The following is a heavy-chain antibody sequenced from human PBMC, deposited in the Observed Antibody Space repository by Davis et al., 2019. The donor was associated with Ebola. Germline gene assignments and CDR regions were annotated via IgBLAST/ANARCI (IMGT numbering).Heavy chain of an antibody. Sequence: AESLTLSCAASGFTFSSYAMSWVRQAPGRGLEWVAFVRSHGSDDHYADSVKGRFTISRDNAKNSLYLQMNSLRAEDTAVYYCARGPSTGNSFTYWGQGTLVTVSS. CDR2: VRSHGSDD. CDR3: ARGPSTGNSFTY. D-gene: IGHD6-13*01. J-gene: IGHJ4*02. V-gene: IGHV3-30*02. CDR1: GFTFSSYA.